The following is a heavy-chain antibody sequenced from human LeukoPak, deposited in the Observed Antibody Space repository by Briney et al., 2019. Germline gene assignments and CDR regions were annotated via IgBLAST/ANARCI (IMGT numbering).Heavy chain of an antibody. CDR3: AKILSYCSGGSCYNVLEAFDI. CDR2: IRYDGSNK. V-gene: IGHV3-30*02. Sequence: GGSLRLSCATSGFTFSNYGMHWVRQAPGKGLDWVAFIRYDGSNKYYADSVKGRFTISRDNSKNTLYLQMNSLRTEDTAVYYCAKILSYCSGGSCYNVLEAFDIWGQGTMVTVSS. J-gene: IGHJ3*02. CDR1: GFTFSNYG. D-gene: IGHD2-15*01.